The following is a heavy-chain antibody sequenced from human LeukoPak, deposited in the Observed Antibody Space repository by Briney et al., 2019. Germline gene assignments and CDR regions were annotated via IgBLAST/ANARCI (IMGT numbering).Heavy chain of an antibody. CDR3: ARRHEGDIVVVVAATRSPSSFGGFDY. V-gene: IGHV4-39*07. J-gene: IGHJ4*02. D-gene: IGHD2-15*01. CDR1: GVSISSSNSY. Sequence: SETLSLTCTVSGVSISSSNSYWSWIRQPPGKGLEWIGEINHSGSTNYNPSLKSRVTTSVNTSKNRFSLKLSSVTAADTAVYYCARRHEGDIVVVVAATRSPSSFGGFDYWGQGTLVTVSS. CDR2: INHSGST.